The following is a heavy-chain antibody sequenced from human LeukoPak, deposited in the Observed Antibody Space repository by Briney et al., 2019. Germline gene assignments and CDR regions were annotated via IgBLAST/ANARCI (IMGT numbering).Heavy chain of an antibody. CDR1: GYTFTSYY. V-gene: IGHV1-46*01. CDR3: ARVTPRIAAAGTLGWFDP. CDR2: INPSGGST. D-gene: IGHD6-13*01. J-gene: IGHJ5*02. Sequence: ASVKVSCKASGYTFTSYYMHWVRQAPGQGLEWMGIINPSGGSTSYAQKFQGRVTMTRDMSTSTVYMELSSLRSEDTAVYYCARVTPRIAAAGTLGWFDPWGQGTLATVSS.